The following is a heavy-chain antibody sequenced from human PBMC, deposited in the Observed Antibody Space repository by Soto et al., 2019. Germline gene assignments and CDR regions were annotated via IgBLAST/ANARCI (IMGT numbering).Heavy chain of an antibody. CDR1: GFSLSTSGVG. CDR2: IYWDDDK. Sequence: SGPTMVNPTQTLTLTCTFSGFSLSTSGVGVGWIRQPPGKALEWLALIYWDDDKRYSPSLKSRLTITKDTSKNQVVLTMTNMDPVDTATYYCAHVPLLYDILTGYYKRWGWSFDYWGQGTLVTVSS. D-gene: IGHD3-9*01. V-gene: IGHV2-5*02. J-gene: IGHJ4*02. CDR3: AHVPLLYDILTGYYKRWGWSFDY.